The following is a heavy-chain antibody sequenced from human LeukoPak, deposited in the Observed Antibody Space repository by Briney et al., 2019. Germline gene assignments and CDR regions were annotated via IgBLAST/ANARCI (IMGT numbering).Heavy chain of an antibody. Sequence: SETLSLTCAVYGGSFSGYYWSWIRQPPGKGLEWIGEINHSGNTNYNPSLKSRVTISVDTSKNQFSLKLSSVTAADTAVYYCARGLSAGGIAAAGTGVWFDPWGQGTLVTVSS. CDR1: GGSFSGYY. CDR2: INHSGNT. CDR3: ARGLSAGGIAAAGTGVWFDP. D-gene: IGHD6-13*01. V-gene: IGHV4-34*01. J-gene: IGHJ5*02.